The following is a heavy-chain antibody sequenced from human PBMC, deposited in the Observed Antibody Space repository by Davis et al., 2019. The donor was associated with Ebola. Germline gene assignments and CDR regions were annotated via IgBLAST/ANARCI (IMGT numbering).Heavy chain of an antibody. CDR2: IRYDGSKK. V-gene: IGHV3-30*02. CDR1: GFTFSRNG. CDR3: ATSYFTVTTLY. Sequence: GGSLRPSCAASGFTFSRNGMHWVRQAPGKGLEWVAFIRYDGSKKYYADSVKGRFTISRDNSKNTLYLQINSLIAEDTAVYYCATSYFTVTTLYWGQGTLVTVSS. D-gene: IGHD4-17*01. J-gene: IGHJ4*02.